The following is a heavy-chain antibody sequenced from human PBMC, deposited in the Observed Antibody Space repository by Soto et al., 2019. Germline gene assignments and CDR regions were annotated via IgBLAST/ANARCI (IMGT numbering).Heavy chain of an antibody. D-gene: IGHD3-10*01. CDR1: GDTFSRST. V-gene: IGHV1-69*02. J-gene: IGHJ4*02. CDR3: ATNYGSGSANFDN. Sequence: QMVQSGAEVKKPGSSVKVSCTASGDTFSRSTLSWVRQAPGQGLEWMGRTIPILSMSDYAQKFQGRVSITADKSTSTVYMELSRLRSEDTAVYYCATNYGSGSANFDNWGQGTLITVSS. CDR2: TIPILSMS.